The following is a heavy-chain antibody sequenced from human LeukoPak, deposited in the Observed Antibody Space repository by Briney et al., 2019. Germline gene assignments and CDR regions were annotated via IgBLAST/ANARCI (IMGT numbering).Heavy chain of an antibody. J-gene: IGHJ2*01. V-gene: IGHV4-30-2*01. D-gene: IGHD3-22*01. CDR2: IYHSGST. CDR3: ARSRGYDNRTRRYFDL. Sequence: SETLSLTCAVSGGSISSGGYSWSWIRQPPGKGLEWIGYIYHSGSTYYNPSLKSRVTISVDRSKNQFSLKLSSVTAADTAVYYCARSRGYDNRTRRYFDLWGRGTLVTVSS. CDR1: GGSISSGGYS.